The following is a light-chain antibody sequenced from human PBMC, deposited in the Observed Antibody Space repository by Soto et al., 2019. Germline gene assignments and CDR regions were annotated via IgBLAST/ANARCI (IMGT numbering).Light chain of an antibody. CDR3: QQYNNWPPIT. V-gene: IGKV3-15*01. CDR1: QCVSSK. J-gene: IGKJ5*01. CDR2: GAS. Sequence: EIVMTQSPATLSVSPWERATLSSSASQCVSSKLAWYHQKPGQAPRLLIYGASTRATGIPARFSGSGSGTEFTLTISSLQSEDFAVYYCQQYNNWPPITFGQGTRLEIK.